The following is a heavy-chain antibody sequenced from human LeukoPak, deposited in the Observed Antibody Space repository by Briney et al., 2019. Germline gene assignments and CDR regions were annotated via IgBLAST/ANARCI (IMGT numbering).Heavy chain of an antibody. J-gene: IGHJ4*02. D-gene: IGHD1-26*01. V-gene: IGHV4-61*08. CDR3: ASGRTSREFDY. CDR2: IYHSGSI. CDR1: GGSISSGGYY. Sequence: PSETLSLTCTVSGGSISSGGYYWSWIRQPPGKGLEWIGYIYHSGSIYYNPSLKSRVTISVDTSKNQFSLKLSSVTAADTAVYYCASGRTSREFDYWGQGTLVTVSS.